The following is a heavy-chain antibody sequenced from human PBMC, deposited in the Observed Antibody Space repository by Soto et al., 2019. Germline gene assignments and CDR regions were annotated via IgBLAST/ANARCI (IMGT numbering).Heavy chain of an antibody. J-gene: IGHJ5*01. CDR2: ISGSGNNR. CDR3: AKDRQGRAPDPHPFPSVSSYSLGS. D-gene: IGHD3-10*01. CDR1: GFTFSGYA. Sequence: PGGSLRLSCAASGFTFSGYAMNWVRQAPGQGLEWVSTISGSGNNRYYGNSVKGRFTISRDNSRNTLSLLLYGLRADDSAVYFCAKDRQGRAPDPHPFPSVSSYSLGSRGPGNLVTVSS. V-gene: IGHV3-23*01.